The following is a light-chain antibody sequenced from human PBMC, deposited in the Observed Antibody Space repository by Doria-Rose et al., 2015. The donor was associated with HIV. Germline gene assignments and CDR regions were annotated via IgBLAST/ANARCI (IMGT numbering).Light chain of an antibody. Sequence: LSQDPAVPVALGQTVRITCQGDSLRNFYASWYQQKPGQAPILVIYGKNNRPSGIPDRFSGSSSGNTSSLTITGAQAEDEADYYCNSRDSSQRVFGGGTSLTVL. J-gene: IGLJ3*02. V-gene: IGLV3-19*01. CDR2: GKN. CDR1: SLRNFY. CDR3: NSRDSSQRV.